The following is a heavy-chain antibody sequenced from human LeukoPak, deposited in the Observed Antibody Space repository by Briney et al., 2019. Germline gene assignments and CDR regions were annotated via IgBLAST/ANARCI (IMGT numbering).Heavy chain of an antibody. CDR3: ARDTYYYDSSGYRPYYFDY. CDR1: GFTVSSNY. V-gene: IGHV3-53*01. J-gene: IGHJ4*02. Sequence: PGGSLRLSCAASGFTVSSNYMSWVRQAPGKGLEWVSVIYSGGSTYYADSVKGRFTISRDNSKNTLYLQMNSLRAEDTAVYYCARDTYYYDSSGYRPYYFDYWGQGTPVTVSS. D-gene: IGHD3-22*01. CDR2: IYSGGST.